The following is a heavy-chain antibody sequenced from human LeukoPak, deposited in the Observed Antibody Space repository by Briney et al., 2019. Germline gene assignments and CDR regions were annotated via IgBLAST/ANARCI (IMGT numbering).Heavy chain of an antibody. Sequence: GGSLRLSCAASGFIFSSYSMNWVRQAPGKGLEWVSYISSSSSTIYYADSVKGRFTISRDNAKDSLYLQMNSLRAEDTAVYYCARAYLGSDYWGQGTLVTVSS. CDR2: ISSSSSTI. CDR3: ARAYLGSDY. D-gene: IGHD3-10*01. CDR1: GFIFSSYS. J-gene: IGHJ4*02. V-gene: IGHV3-48*01.